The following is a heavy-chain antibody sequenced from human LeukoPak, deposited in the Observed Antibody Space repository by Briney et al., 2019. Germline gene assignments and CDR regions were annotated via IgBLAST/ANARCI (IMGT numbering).Heavy chain of an antibody. CDR3: ALSECQLLCDY. J-gene: IGHJ4*02. CDR1: GGSISSSSYY. Sequence: PSETLSLTCTVSGGSISSSSYYWGWIRQPPGKGLEWIGSIYYSGSTYYNPSLKSRVTISVDTSKNQFSLKLSSVTAADTAVYYCALSECQLLCDYWGQGTLVTVSS. D-gene: IGHD2-2*01. V-gene: IGHV4-39*01. CDR2: IYYSGST.